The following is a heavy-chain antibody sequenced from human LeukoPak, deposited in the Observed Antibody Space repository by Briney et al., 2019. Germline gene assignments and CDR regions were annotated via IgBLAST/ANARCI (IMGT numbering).Heavy chain of an antibody. CDR1: GFTVGSNY. Sequence: GGSLRLSCAASGFTVGSNYMSWVRQAPGKGLEWASVIYSGGSTHYAETVEGRFIISRDKSKNTLYLQMNSLRVEDTAVYYCARDPYSGSYPYDDWGQGTLVTVSS. CDR2: IYSGGST. CDR3: ARDPYSGSYPYDD. V-gene: IGHV3-66*01. D-gene: IGHD1-26*01. J-gene: IGHJ4*02.